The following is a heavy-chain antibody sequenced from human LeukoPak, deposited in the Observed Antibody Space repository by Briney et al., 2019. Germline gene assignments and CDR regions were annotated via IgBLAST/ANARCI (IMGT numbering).Heavy chain of an antibody. CDR3: ARGGINSSPFFYWFDP. CDR2: IWYYVINK. V-gene: IGHV3-33*01. Sequence: WXRQAXXKGLEWVAVIWYYVINKYYADSVKGRFTISRDNSKNPLYLQMNSLRSEDTAVYYCARGGINSSPFFYWFDPWGQGTLVTVSS. D-gene: IGHD6-13*01. J-gene: IGHJ5*02.